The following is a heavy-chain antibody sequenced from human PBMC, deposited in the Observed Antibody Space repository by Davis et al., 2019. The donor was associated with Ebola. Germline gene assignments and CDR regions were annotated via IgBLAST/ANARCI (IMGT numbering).Heavy chain of an antibody. CDR1: GFTFDDYA. D-gene: IGHD3-16*01. CDR2: ISWNSNSI. V-gene: IGHV3-9*01. CDR3: AGNYAKSAFDM. Sequence: SLKISCAASGFTFDDYAMHWVRQVPGKGLEWVSGISWNSNSIGYAGSVKGRFTISRDNAKNTLYLQMNSLRVADTALYYCAGNYAKSAFDMWGPGTMVTVS. J-gene: IGHJ3*02.